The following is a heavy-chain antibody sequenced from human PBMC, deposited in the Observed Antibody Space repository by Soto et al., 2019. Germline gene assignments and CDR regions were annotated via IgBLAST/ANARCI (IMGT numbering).Heavy chain of an antibody. D-gene: IGHD4-17*01. J-gene: IGHJ4*01. CDR2: IHPDRGVT. Sequence: ASVKFSGKASGYTFTGYFLHWFRQAPGQGLEWMGLIHPDRGVTKYAQEFQGRVTMTADTSVSTAYMELSRLKFDDTAVYYCETDDYGAYAFWGQGTLVTVSS. CDR3: ETDDYGAYAF. V-gene: IGHV1-2*02. CDR1: GYTFTGYF.